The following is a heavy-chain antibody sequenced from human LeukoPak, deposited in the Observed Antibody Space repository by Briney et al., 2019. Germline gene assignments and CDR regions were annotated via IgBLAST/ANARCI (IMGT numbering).Heavy chain of an antibody. Sequence: PGRSLRLSCAGAGFTFSNYGMHWVRQAPGKGLEWVAVISYEGGTTYYADSMKGRFTISRDNSRNTLYLQMNSLRAEDTAVYYCARVGATTGPFDYWGQGTLVTVSS. V-gene: IGHV3-30*03. D-gene: IGHD1-26*01. J-gene: IGHJ4*02. CDR3: ARVGATTGPFDY. CDR1: GFTFSNYG. CDR2: ISYEGGTT.